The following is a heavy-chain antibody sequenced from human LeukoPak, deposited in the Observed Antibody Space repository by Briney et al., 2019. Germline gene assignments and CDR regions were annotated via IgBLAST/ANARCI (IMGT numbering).Heavy chain of an antibody. CDR2: INHSGSS. V-gene: IGHV4-34*01. Sequence: KPSETMSLTCVVYGGSFSGYYWSWIHQSPGKGLEWIGEINHSGSSNYNPSLKSRVTISVDTSKNQFSLKLSSVTAADTAVYYCARGRASYDILTGYYVSQNWFDPWGQGTLVTVSS. CDR3: ARGRASYDILTGYYVSQNWFDP. CDR1: GGSFSGYY. D-gene: IGHD3-9*01. J-gene: IGHJ5*02.